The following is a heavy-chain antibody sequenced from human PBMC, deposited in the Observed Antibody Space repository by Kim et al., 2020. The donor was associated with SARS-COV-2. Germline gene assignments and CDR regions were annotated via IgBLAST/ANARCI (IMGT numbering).Heavy chain of an antibody. J-gene: IGHJ4*02. V-gene: IGHV3-23*01. CDR2: ISGGGRNT. Sequence: GGSLRISCAASGFTFSRYAMSWVRQAPGKGLEWVSGISGGGRNTYYADSVKGRFTISRDNSKRTVYLQMNSLRAEDTAIYFCAKDLGSDFGDQLGNWGQGTLVTVSS. CDR3: AKDLGSDFGDQLGN. D-gene: IGHD4-17*01. CDR1: GFTFSRYA.